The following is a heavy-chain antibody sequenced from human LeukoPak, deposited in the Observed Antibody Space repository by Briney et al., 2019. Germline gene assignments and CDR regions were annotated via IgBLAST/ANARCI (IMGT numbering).Heavy chain of an antibody. D-gene: IGHD1-20*01. CDR3: ARDLTGIPAGTFDI. J-gene: IGHJ3*02. CDR1: GGTFSSYA. V-gene: IGHV1-69*13. Sequence: SVKVSCKASGGTFSSYAISWVRQAPGQGLEWMGGIIPIFGTANYAQKFQGRVTITADESTSTAYMELSSLRSEDTAVYYCARDLTGIPAGTFDIWGQGTMVTVSS. CDR2: IIPIFGTA.